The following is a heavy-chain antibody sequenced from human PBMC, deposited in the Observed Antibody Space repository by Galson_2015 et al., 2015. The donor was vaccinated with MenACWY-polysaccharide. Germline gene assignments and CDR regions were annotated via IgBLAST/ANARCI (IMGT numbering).Heavy chain of an antibody. CDR1: GFTFHSYT. D-gene: IGHD1-14*01. J-gene: IGHJ4*02. Sequence: CVRLSCAPSGFTFHSYTMSWVRQAPGKGREWVSGVSGSGASTYYADSGKGRFTISRDNSTNTMYLQMNSLRAADTAIYYRTNPGLASKRTSYVAFWGRGTLVTVSS. CDR2: VSGSGAST. CDR3: TNPGLASKRTSYVAF. V-gene: IGHV3-23*01.